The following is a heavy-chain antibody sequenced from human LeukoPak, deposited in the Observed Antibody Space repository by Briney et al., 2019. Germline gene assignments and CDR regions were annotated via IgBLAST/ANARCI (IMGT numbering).Heavy chain of an antibody. CDR3: AKSGRYDSRRQFDY. V-gene: IGHV3-23*01. CDR1: GFTFSSYA. CDR2: ISGSGGST. D-gene: IGHD3-22*01. J-gene: IGHJ4*02. Sequence: GASLRLSCAASGFTFSSYAMSWVRQAPGKGLEWVSAISGSGGSTYYADSVKGRFTISRDNSKNTLYLQMNSLRAEDTAVYYCAKSGRYDSRRQFDYWGQGTLVTVSS.